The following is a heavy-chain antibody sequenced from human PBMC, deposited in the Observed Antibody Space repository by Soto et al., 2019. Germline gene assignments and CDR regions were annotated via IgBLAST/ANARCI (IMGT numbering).Heavy chain of an antibody. V-gene: IGHV1-69*14. CDR3: VRVVAIPGYPDN. D-gene: IGHD5-12*01. CDR2: IVPTVDTS. CDR1: GATFSSYA. Sequence: QVQLVQSGAEVRQPASSVKVSCKTSGATFSSYAITWVRQAPGQGLEWMGGIVPTVDTSTYAQKFQGRVTITADKFTTPAYMELSSLRSDDTAVYYCVRVVAIPGYPDNWGQGTLVTVSS. J-gene: IGHJ4*02.